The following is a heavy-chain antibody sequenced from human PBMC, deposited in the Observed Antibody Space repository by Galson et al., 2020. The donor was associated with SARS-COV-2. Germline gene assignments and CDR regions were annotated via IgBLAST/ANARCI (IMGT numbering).Heavy chain of an antibody. V-gene: IGHV3-72*01. Sequence: GGSLRLSCAASGFTLSDHYIDWVRQAPGKGLEWIGRIRNKANGYTTEYAASVKGRITLSRDDSKKSLYLQMNSLKTEDTAVYYCARGNSEERMDAWGQGTPVTVS. CDR3: ARGNSEERMDA. CDR2: IRNKANGYTT. CDR1: GFTLSDHY. J-gene: IGHJ6*02. D-gene: IGHD1-26*01.